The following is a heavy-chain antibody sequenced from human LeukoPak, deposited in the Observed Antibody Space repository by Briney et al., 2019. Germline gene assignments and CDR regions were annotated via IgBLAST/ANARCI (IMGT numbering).Heavy chain of an antibody. V-gene: IGHV1-69*05. Sequence: SVKVSCKASGGTFSSYAISWVRQAPGQGLEWMGRIIPIFGTANYAQKFQGRVTITTDESTSTAYMELSSLRSEDTAVYYCARGGKLGYCSSTSCPTDAFDIWGQGTMVTVSS. CDR2: IIPIFGTA. D-gene: IGHD2-2*01. CDR1: GGTFSSYA. J-gene: IGHJ3*02. CDR3: ARGGKLGYCSSTSCPTDAFDI.